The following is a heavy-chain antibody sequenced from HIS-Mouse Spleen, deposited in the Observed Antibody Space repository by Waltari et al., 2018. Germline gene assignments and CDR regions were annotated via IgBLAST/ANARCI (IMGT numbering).Heavy chain of an antibody. CDR1: GYSISSGYY. CDR2: IYHSGST. D-gene: IGHD3-10*01. CDR3: AEGGDYYGSGSYDY. J-gene: IGHJ4*02. Sequence: QVQLQDSGPGLVKPSETLSLTCTVSGYSISSGYYWGWIRQPPGKGLGWIGSIYHSGSTYYSPSLKGRVTISVDTSKNQFSLKLSSVTAADTAVYYCAEGGDYYGSGSYDYWGQGTLVTVSS. V-gene: IGHV4-38-2*02.